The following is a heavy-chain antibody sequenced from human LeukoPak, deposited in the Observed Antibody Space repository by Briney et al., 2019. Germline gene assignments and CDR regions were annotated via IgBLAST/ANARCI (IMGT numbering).Heavy chain of an antibody. CDR2: INHSGST. CDR3: ATRVYYYDSSGYYAS. V-gene: IGHV4-39*07. J-gene: IGHJ4*02. CDR1: GDSIYSGIYY. Sequence: SETLSLTCTVSGDSIYSGIYYWSWIRQPPGKGLEWIGEINHSGSTNYNPSLKSRVTISVDTSKNQFSLKLSSVTAADTAVYYCATRVYYYDSSGYYASWGQGTLVTVSS. D-gene: IGHD3-22*01.